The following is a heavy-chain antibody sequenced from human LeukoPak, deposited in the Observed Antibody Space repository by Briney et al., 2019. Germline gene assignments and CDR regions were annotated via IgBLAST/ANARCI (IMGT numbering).Heavy chain of an antibody. CDR2: ISAYNGNT. V-gene: IGHV1-18*01. J-gene: IGHJ4*02. Sequence: EASVKVSCKASGYTFTSCGISWVRQAPGQGLEWMGWISAYNGNTNYAQKLQGRVTMTTDTSTSTAYMELRSLRSDDTAVYYCARCTGGGSCYGVRYWGQGTLVTVSS. CDR1: GYTFTSCG. CDR3: ARCTGGGSCYGVRY. D-gene: IGHD2-15*01.